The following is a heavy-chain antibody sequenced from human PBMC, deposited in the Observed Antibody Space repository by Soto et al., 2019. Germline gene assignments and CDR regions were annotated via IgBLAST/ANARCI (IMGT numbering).Heavy chain of an antibody. J-gene: IGHJ4*02. CDR2: INPSSATT. CDR3: ARSLGETTSLFDY. V-gene: IGHV1-46*01. D-gene: IGHD1-26*01. CDR1: GYIFIHCF. Sequence: QVQLVQSGAEMKQPGASVKLSCQASGYIFIHCFMHWVRQAPGQGLGWLGGINPSSATTTYAQKFQGRVTVTRATSTSTVYMELSSLGSGDTAMYYCARSLGETTSLFDYWGQGSLVTVSA.